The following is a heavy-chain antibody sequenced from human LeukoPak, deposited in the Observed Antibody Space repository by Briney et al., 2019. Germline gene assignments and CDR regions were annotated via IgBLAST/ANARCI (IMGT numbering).Heavy chain of an antibody. CDR2: IWYDGSSK. V-gene: IGHV3-33*01. D-gene: IGHD2-2*01. J-gene: IGHJ4*02. CDR1: GFTFSSYG. CDR3: ARDLPPYCSSTSCWFDY. Sequence: GGSLRLSCAASGFTFSSYGMHWVRQAPGKGLEGVAGIWYDGSSKYYADSVKGRFTISRDNSKNTLYLQMNSLRAEDTAVYYCARDLPPYCSSTSCWFDYWGQGTLVTVSS.